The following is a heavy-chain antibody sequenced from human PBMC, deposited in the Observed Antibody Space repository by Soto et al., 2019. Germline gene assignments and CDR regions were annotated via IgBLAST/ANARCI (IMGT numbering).Heavy chain of an antibody. CDR2: ITGCGTGA. Sequence: EVHLLESGGGVVHPGESLRLSCGASGFTFSSCVMTLVRQAPGKGLEWVSCITGCGTGAYYADSVKGRFTISRDNSKNMVYLQMNNLRAEDTGVYYCAKGLINGRWYAEDWGQGTLVTVSS. CDR3: AKGLINGRWYAED. V-gene: IGHV3-23*01. D-gene: IGHD6-13*01. J-gene: IGHJ4*02. CDR1: GFTFSSCV.